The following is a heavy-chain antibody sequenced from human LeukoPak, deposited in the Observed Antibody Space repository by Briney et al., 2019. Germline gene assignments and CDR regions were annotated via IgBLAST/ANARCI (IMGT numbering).Heavy chain of an antibody. CDR3: ARDRAVAGTFDP. CDR1: GGSISSYY. J-gene: IGHJ5*02. D-gene: IGHD6-19*01. CDR2: IYYSGST. V-gene: IGHV4-59*01. Sequence: NPSETLSLTCTVSGGSISSYYWSWIRQPPGKGLEWIGYIYYSGSTNYNPPLKSRVTISVDTSKNQFSLKLSSVTAADTAVYYCARDRAVAGTFDPWGQGTLVTVSS.